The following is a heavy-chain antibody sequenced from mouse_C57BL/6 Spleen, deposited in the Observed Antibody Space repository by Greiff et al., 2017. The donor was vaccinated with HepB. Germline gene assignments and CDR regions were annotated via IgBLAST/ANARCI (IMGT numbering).Heavy chain of an antibody. V-gene: IGHV1-59*01. J-gene: IGHJ1*03. CDR3: ARSPGYFDV. CDR2: IDPSDSYT. Sequence: QVQLKQPGAELVRPGTSVKLSCKASGYTFTSYWMHWVKQRPGQGLEWIGVIDPSDSYTNYNQKFKGKATLTVDTSSSTAYMQLSSLTSEDSAVYYCARSPGYFDVWGTGTTVTVSS. CDR1: GYTFTSYW.